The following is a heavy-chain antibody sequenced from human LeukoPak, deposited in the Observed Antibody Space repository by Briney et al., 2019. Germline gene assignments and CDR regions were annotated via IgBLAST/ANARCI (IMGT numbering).Heavy chain of an antibody. CDR1: GGSISSYY. CDR3: ARGGATTVEIDHDAFDI. CDR2: IYYSGST. V-gene: IGHV4-59*12. D-gene: IGHD4-23*01. J-gene: IGHJ3*02. Sequence: SETLSLTCTVSGGSISSYYWSWIRQPPGKGLEWIGYIYYSGSTNYNPSLKSRVTISVDTSKNQFSLKLSSVTAADMAVYYCARGGATTVEIDHDAFDIWGRGTMVTVSS.